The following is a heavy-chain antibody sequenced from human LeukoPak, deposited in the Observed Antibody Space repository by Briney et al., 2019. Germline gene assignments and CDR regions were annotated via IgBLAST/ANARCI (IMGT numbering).Heavy chain of an antibody. CDR2: INPSGGST. CDR1: GYTFTSYY. Sequence: ASVKVSCKASGYTFTSYYMHWVRQAPGQGLEWMGIINPSGGSTSYAQKFQGRVTMTRDTSTSTVYMELSSLRSEDTAVYYCARDSQGKLWSYYYGMDVWGQGTTVTVSS. D-gene: IGHD2-21*01. V-gene: IGHV1-46*01. CDR3: ARDSQGKLWSYYYGMDV. J-gene: IGHJ6*02.